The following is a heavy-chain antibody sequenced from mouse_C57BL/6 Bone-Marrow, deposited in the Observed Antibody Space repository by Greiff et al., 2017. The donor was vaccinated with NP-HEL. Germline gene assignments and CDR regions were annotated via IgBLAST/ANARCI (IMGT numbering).Heavy chain of an antibody. CDR3: RFYGSSHYYAMDY. D-gene: IGHD1-1*01. J-gene: IGHJ4*01. Sequence: QVQLQQPGAELVRPGSSVKLSCKASGYTFTSYWMDWVQPRPGQGLEWIGNLYPSDSETHSNQKFKDKATLTVDKSSSTAYMQLSSLTSEDSAVYYCRFYGSSHYYAMDYWGQGTSVTVSS. CDR1: GYTFTSYW. V-gene: IGHV1-61*01. CDR2: LYPSDSET.